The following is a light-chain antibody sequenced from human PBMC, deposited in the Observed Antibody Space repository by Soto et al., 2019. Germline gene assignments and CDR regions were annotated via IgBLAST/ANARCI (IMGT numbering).Light chain of an antibody. V-gene: IGKV1-8*01. CDR2: AAS. CDR3: QQGGSFPIT. CDR1: QGISSY. Sequence: AIRMTQSPSSFSASTGDRVTITCRASQGISSYLAWYQQKPGKAPKLLIYAASTLQSGVPSRFSGSGSGTDFTLTISCLQSEDFATYYCQQGGSFPITFGQGTRLEIK. J-gene: IGKJ5*01.